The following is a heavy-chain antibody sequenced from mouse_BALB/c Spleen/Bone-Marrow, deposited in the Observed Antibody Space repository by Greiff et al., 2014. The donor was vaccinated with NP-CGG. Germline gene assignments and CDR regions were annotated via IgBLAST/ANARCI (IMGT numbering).Heavy chain of an antibody. Sequence: VQLQQSGAELVRPGASVTLSCKASGYKFTDYEMHWVKQTPVHGLEWIGSIDPETGGTAYNQNFKGKATLTADRSSTIAYMELRSLTSEDSAVYYCTREGIYFGYDVPMDYWGQGTSVTVSS. CDR1: GYKFTDYE. CDR3: TREGIYFGYDVPMDY. CDR2: IDPETGGT. V-gene: IGHV1-15*01. J-gene: IGHJ4*01. D-gene: IGHD2-2*01.